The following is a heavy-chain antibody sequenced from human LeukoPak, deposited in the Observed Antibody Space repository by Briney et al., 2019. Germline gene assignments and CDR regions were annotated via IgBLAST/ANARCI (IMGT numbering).Heavy chain of an antibody. J-gene: IGHJ4*02. Sequence: ASVKVSCKASGYTFTIYAINWVRQAPGQGLEWMGWINPNTGNPTYAQGFTGRSVFSLDTSVTTAYLQISSLKAEDTAVYYCVRDPFIAAAGSVFDYWGQGTLVTVSS. CDR2: INPNTGNP. D-gene: IGHD6-13*01. CDR3: VRDPFIAAAGSVFDY. V-gene: IGHV7-4-1*02. CDR1: GYTFTIYA.